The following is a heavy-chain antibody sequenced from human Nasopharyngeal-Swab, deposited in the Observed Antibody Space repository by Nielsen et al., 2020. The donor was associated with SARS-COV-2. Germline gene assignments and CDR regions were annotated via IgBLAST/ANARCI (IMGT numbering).Heavy chain of an antibody. CDR3: ARDPTAAGIFDY. CDR2: ISGSGAHT. J-gene: IGHJ4*02. D-gene: IGHD6-13*01. Sequence: GESLKISCAASGFTFSNYATTWVRQAPGRGLEWVSSISGSGAHTYYADSVKGRFTISRDNSKNTVFLQMNSLRAEDTAVYYCARDPTAAGIFDYWGQGTLVTVSS. V-gene: IGHV3-23*01. CDR1: GFTFSNYA.